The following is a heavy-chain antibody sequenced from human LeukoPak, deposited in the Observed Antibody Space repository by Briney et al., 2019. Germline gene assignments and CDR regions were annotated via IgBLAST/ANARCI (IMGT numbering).Heavy chain of an antibody. J-gene: IGHJ3*02. D-gene: IGHD2-21*02. CDR1: GYSFTSYW. V-gene: IGHV5-51*01. CDR2: IYPGDSDT. CDR3: ARQVVTSLGAFDI. Sequence: GESLKISCKGSGYSFTSYWIGWVRQMPGKGVEWMGIIYPGDSDTRYSPSFQGQVTISADKSISTAYLQWSSLKASDTAMYYCARQVVTSLGAFDIWGQGTMVTVYS.